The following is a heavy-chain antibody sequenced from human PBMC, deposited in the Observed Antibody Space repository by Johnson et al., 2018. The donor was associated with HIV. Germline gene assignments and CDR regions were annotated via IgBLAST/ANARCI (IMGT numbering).Heavy chain of an antibody. CDR2: IGTAGDT. V-gene: IGHV3-13*01. J-gene: IGHJ3*02. D-gene: IGHD6-13*01. CDR3: ARGDLAAAGNGAFDI. Sequence: IGTAGDTYYPGSVKGRFTISRDNSKTTLFLQMNSLRAEDTAVYYCARGDLAAAGNGAFDIWGQGTMVTVSS.